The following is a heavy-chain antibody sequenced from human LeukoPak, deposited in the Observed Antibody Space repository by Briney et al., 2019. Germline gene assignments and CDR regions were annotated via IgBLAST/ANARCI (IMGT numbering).Heavy chain of an antibody. D-gene: IGHD1-26*01. CDR3: KSGGAAPGSFDY. Sequence: PGGSLPLSCAASGFPFSSYWMSWVRQAPGKGLEWVANIKQDGSEKYYVDSVKGRFTISRDNAKNSLFLQMNSLGVEDTAVYYCKSGGAAPGSFDYWGHGALVTVSS. V-gene: IGHV3-7*01. CDR2: IKQDGSEK. J-gene: IGHJ4*01. CDR1: GFPFSSYW.